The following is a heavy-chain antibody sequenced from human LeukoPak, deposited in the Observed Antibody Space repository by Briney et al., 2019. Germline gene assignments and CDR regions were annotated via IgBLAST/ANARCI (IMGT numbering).Heavy chain of an antibody. V-gene: IGHV4-39*07. CDR2: INHSGST. J-gene: IGHJ3*02. Sequence: SETLSLTCTVSGGSISSNTDYWGWIRQPPGKGLEWIGGINHSGSTNYNPSLKSRVTISVDTSKNQFSLKLSSVTAADTAVYYCASMGYLAALDAFDIWGQGTMVTVSS. D-gene: IGHD1-1*01. CDR3: ASMGYLAALDAFDI. CDR1: GGSISSNTDY.